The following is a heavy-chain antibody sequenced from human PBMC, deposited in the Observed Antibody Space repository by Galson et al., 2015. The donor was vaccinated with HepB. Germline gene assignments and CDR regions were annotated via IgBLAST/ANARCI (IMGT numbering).Heavy chain of an antibody. Sequence: SLRLSCAASGFTFSNYGMHWVRQAPGKGLEWVAAIWYDGSNKYYGDSVKGRFTISRDNSKNTLYLQMNSLRAEDTAVYYCAREDSNNWFDPWGQGTLVTVSS. J-gene: IGHJ5*02. CDR2: IWYDGSNK. CDR3: AREDSNNWFDP. CDR1: GFTFSNYG. V-gene: IGHV3-33*01. D-gene: IGHD5-18*01.